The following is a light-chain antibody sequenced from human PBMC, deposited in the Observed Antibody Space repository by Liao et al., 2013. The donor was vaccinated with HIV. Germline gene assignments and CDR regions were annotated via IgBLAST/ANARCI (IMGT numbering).Light chain of an antibody. CDR1: ELGDKF. V-gene: IGLV3-1*01. CDR2: QDS. Sequence: SHELTQPPSVSVSPGQTASITCSGDELGDKFACWYQQKPGQSPVLVIYQDSKRPSGIPERFSGSNSGNTATLTISGTQAMDEADYYCQAWDSSTYVVFGGGTKLTVL. CDR3: QAWDSSTYVV. J-gene: IGLJ2*01.